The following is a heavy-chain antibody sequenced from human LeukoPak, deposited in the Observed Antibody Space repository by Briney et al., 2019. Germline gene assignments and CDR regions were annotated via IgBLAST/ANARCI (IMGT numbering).Heavy chain of an antibody. J-gene: IGHJ3*02. V-gene: IGHV3-11*04. CDR2: ISGSGSTI. CDR3: ARVGIRDAFDI. Sequence: GGSLRLSGAASGFTFSDYYMSWIRQAPGKGLQWVSYISGSGSTIYYADSVKGRFTISRDNAKNSLYLQMNSLRAEDTAVYYCARVGIRDAFDIWGQGTMVTVSS. D-gene: IGHD3-10*01. CDR1: GFTFSDYY.